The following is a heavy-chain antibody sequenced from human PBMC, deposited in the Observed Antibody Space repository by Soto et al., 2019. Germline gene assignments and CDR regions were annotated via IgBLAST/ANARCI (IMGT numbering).Heavy chain of an antibody. CDR2: VDYSGTA. V-gene: IGHV4-39*01. CDR3: ARITGRHLDY. Sequence: GPEPPSETLSLTCTVSSGSISVTNVFWGWVRQPPGKGLEWIGNVDYSGTAYFSPSLATRVTFHVDTSKNQFSLTLYSVTAADTSFYYCARITGRHLDYWGQGILVTVSS. CDR1: SGSISVTNVF. J-gene: IGHJ4*02. D-gene: IGHD1-20*01.